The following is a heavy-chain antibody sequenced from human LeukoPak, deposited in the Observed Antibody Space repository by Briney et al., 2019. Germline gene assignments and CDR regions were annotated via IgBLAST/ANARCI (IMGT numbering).Heavy chain of an antibody. CDR2: IIPILGIA. D-gene: IGHD3-22*01. CDR3: AIGYYYYDSSGFLLDY. CDR1: GGTFSSYA. V-gene: IGHV1-69*04. J-gene: IGHJ4*02. Sequence: VASVKVSCKASGGTFSSYAISWVRQAPGQGLEWMGRIIPILGIANYAQKFQGRVTITADKSTSTAYMELSSLRSEDTAVYYCAIGYYYYDSSGFLLDYWGQGTLVTVSS.